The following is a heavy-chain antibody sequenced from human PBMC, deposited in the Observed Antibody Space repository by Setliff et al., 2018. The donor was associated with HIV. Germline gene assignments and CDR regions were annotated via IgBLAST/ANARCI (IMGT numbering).Heavy chain of an antibody. CDR2: VYHTGST. CDR3: AKSSPSIGYITDC. CDR1: GGSIGIHY. V-gene: IGHV4-59*11. Sequence: PSETLSLTCAVSGGSIGIHYWSWIRQPPGKGLEWIGTVYHTGSTIYNPSLTSRVTISVDTSKNHLFLKLTSVTTADTAVYFCAKSSPSIGYITDCWGQGAPVTVS. D-gene: IGHD5-12*01. J-gene: IGHJ4*02.